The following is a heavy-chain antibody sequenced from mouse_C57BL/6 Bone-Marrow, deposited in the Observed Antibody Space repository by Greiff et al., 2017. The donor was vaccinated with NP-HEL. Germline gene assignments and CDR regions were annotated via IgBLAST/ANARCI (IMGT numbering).Heavy chain of an antibody. CDR2: IDPSDSYT. CDR1: GYTFTSYW. D-gene: IGHD2-4*01. Sequence: QVQLQQPGAELVMPGASVKLSCKASGYTFTSYWMHWVKQRPGQGLEWIGEIDPSDSYTNYNQKFKGKSTLTVEKSSSTAYMQLSSLTSEDSAVYYCAAPIYYDYDYYAMDYWGQGTSVTVSS. J-gene: IGHJ4*01. CDR3: AAPIYYDYDYYAMDY. V-gene: IGHV1-69*01.